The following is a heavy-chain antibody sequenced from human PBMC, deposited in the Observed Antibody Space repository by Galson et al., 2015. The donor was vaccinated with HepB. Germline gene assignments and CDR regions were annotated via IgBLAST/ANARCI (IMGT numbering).Heavy chain of an antibody. Sequence: SVKVSCKASGGTFGSYAINWVRQAPGQGLEWMGGITPIFSTPYYVQKFRGTVTITADKSTNTACMELHSLTSEDTAVYYCASNITYDYSYSGLDVWGQGTTVTVSS. D-gene: IGHD1-20*01. J-gene: IGHJ6*02. CDR3: ASNITYDYSYSGLDV. CDR2: ITPIFSTP. CDR1: GGTFGSYA. V-gene: IGHV1-69*06.